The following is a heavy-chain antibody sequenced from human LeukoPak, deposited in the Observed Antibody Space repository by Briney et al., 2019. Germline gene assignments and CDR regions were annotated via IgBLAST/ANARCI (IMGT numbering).Heavy chain of an antibody. Sequence: GGSLRLSCAASGFIFSNYNMNWVRQAPGKGLEWVSSISSSTTYIYYADSVKGRFTISRDNAKNSLYLQMNSLRAEDTAVYYCARSSFPTYSSGWYSFDYWGQGTLVTVSS. CDR2: ISSSTTYI. D-gene: IGHD6-19*01. CDR3: ARSSFPTYSSGWYSFDY. CDR1: GFIFSNYN. J-gene: IGHJ4*02. V-gene: IGHV3-21*01.